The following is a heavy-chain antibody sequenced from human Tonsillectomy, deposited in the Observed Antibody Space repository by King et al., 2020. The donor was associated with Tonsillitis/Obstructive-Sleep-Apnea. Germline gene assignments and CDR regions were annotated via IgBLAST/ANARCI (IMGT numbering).Heavy chain of an antibody. CDR1: GYTFTSYW. CDR3: ARHEYYNGMDV. J-gene: IGHJ6*02. CDR2: IDPSDSYT. Sequence: VQLVESGAEVKKPGESLRISCKGSGYTFTSYWISWVRQMPGKGLEWMGTIDPSDSYTNYSPSFQGHVTFSADKSISAANLQWSSLKASDTAMYYCARHEYYNGMDVCGQGTTVTVSS. V-gene: IGHV5-10-1*03.